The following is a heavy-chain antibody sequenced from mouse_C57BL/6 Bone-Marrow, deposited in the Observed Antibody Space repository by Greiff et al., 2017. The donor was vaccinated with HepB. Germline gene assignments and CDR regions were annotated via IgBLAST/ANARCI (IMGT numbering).Heavy chain of an antibody. Sequence: VQLQQSGAELVRPGASVKLSCTASGFNIKDDYMHWVNQRPEQGLEWIGWIDPENGDTEYASKFQGKATITADTSSNTAYLQLSSLTSEDTAVYYCTPGYYLDYWGQGTTLTVSS. CDR2: IDPENGDT. CDR3: TPGYYLDY. V-gene: IGHV14-4*01. J-gene: IGHJ2*01. CDR1: GFNIKDDY.